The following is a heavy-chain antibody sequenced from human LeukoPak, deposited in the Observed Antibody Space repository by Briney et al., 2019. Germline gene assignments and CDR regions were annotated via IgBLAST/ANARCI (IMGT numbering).Heavy chain of an antibody. D-gene: IGHD3-22*01. CDR3: ASSGYYYLDY. CDR1: GGSFSGYY. V-gene: IGHV4-34*01. CDR2: INHSGST. J-gene: IGHJ4*02. Sequence: SETLSLTCAVYGGSFSGYYWSWIRQPPGKGLEWIGEINHSGSTNYNPSLKSRVTISVDTSKNQFSLKLSSVTAADTAVYYCASSGYYYLDYWGQGTLVTVSS.